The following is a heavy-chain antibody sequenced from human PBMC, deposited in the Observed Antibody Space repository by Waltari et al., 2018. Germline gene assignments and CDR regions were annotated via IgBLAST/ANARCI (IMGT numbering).Heavy chain of an antibody. J-gene: IGHJ6*03. CDR3: ARGVVRYYMDV. D-gene: IGHD2-21*01. CDR2: IYYSGST. V-gene: IGHV4-59*01. CDR1: GGSISSYY. Sequence: QVQLQESGPGLVKPSETLSLTCTVSGGSISSYYWSWIRQPPGKGLEWIGYIYYSGSTNYNPSLKSRVTISVDTSKNQFSLKLSSVTAVDTAVYYCARGVVRYYMDVWGKGTTVTVSS.